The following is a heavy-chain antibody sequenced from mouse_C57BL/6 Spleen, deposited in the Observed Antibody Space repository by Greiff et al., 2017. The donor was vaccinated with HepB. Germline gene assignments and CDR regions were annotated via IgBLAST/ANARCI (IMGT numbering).Heavy chain of an antibody. CDR3: ASFPFAY. J-gene: IGHJ3*01. CDR1: GYSFTGYY. CDR2: INPSTGGT. Sequence: EVQLQQSGPELVKPGASVKISCKASGYSFTGYYMNWVKQSPEKSLEWIGEINPSTGGTTYNQKFKAKATLTVDKSSSTAYMQLKSLTSEDSAVYYCASFPFAYWSQGTLVTVSA. V-gene: IGHV1-42*01.